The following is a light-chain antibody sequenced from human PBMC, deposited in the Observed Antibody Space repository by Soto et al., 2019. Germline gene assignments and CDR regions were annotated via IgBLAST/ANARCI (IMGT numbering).Light chain of an antibody. Sequence: QSALTQPRSVSGSPGQSVTISCTGTINDVGGYDYVSWYQQHPGKAPKLVIYDVTKRPSGVPDRFSGSKSDNTASLTISGLQADDEADYYCCSYAGNCTRVVFGGGTQLTVL. V-gene: IGLV2-11*01. J-gene: IGLJ2*01. CDR3: CSYAGNCTRVV. CDR1: INDVGGYDY. CDR2: DVT.